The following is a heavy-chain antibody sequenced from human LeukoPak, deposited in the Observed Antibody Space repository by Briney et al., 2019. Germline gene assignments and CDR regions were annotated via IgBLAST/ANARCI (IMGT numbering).Heavy chain of an antibody. CDR1: GYSISSGYY. CDR3: GRYQYGYNPGGY. D-gene: IGHD5-24*01. V-gene: IGHV4-38-2*01. J-gene: IGHJ4*02. CDR2: IYHSGST. Sequence: SETLSLTCAVSGYSISSGYYWGWIRQPPGKGLEWIGNIYHSGSTYYNPSLRSRLTISVDTSKNQFSLKLKSVTAADTAVYYCGRYQYGYNPGGYWGQGTLVTVSS.